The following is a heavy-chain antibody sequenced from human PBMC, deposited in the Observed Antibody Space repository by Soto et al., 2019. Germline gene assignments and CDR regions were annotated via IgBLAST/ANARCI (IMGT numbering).Heavy chain of an antibody. V-gene: IGHV1-69*02. CDR2: IIPILNIA. J-gene: IGHJ4*02. Sequence: SVKVSCKASGGTFSSYTVSWVRQAPGQGLEWMGRIIPILNIANYAQKFQGRVTITADKSTSTAYMELSSLRSDDTAVYYCARGPYRNGVSCYQYFDYWGRG. D-gene: IGHD2-15*01. CDR3: ARGPYRNGVSCYQYFDY. CDR1: GGTFSSYT.